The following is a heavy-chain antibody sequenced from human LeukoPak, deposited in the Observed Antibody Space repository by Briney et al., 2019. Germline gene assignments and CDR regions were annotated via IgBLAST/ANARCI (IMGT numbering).Heavy chain of an antibody. CDR1: GGSISNYY. CDR3: ARHTAEKYNWFDR. V-gene: IGHV4-59*08. J-gene: IGHJ5*02. D-gene: IGHD5-24*01. Sequence: SETLSLTCTVSGGSISNYYWSWIRQPPGRGLEWIGYIYYSGSTNYNPSLKSRVTISVDTSKNQFSLKLSSVTAADTAVYYCARHTAEKYNWFDRWGQGTLVTVSS. CDR2: IYYSGST.